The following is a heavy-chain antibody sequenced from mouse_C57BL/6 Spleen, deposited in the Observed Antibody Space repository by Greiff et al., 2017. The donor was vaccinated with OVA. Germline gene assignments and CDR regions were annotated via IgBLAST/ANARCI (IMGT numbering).Heavy chain of an antibody. V-gene: IGHV1-80*01. CDR2: IYPGDGDT. D-gene: IGHD1-1*01. CDR3: AGPCFCGSSWFAY. CDR1: GYAFSSYG. J-gene: IGHJ3*01. Sequence: VMLVESGAELVKPGASVKISCKASGYAFSSYGMNWVKQRPGKGLEWIGQIYPGDGDTNYNEKFKGKATLTADKSSNTAYMQLSSLTCEDSAVYLCAGPCFCGSSWFAYWGQGTLVTVSA.